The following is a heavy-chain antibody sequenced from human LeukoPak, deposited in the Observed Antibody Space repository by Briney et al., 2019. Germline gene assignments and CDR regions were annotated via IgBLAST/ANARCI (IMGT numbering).Heavy chain of an antibody. Sequence: PGESLKISCKGSEYSFATYWIGWVRQMPGQGLEWMGIIFPGDSDTRYSPSFQGQVTISADKSISTAYLQWSSLKASDTAIYYCASEYSSGGNCYFDYWGQGTLVTVSS. V-gene: IGHV5-51*01. CDR1: EYSFATYW. J-gene: IGHJ4*02. D-gene: IGHD2-15*01. CDR3: ASEYSSGGNCYFDY. CDR2: IFPGDSDT.